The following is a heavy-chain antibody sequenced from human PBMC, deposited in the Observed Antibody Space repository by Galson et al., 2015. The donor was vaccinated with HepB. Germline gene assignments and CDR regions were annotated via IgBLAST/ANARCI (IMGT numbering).Heavy chain of an antibody. V-gene: IGHV2-5*01. J-gene: IGHJ3*02. CDR3: AHRPSPGYPNAFDN. CDR1: GFSLSTSGVG. D-gene: IGHD5-12*01. CDR2: IYGNDDK. Sequence: PALVKPTQTLTLTCTFSGFSLSTSGVGVGWIRQPPGKALEWLALIYGNDDKRYSPSLKSRLTITKDTSKNQLVLTMINIDPVDTATYYGAHRPSPGYPNAFDNWGQGTMVTVSS.